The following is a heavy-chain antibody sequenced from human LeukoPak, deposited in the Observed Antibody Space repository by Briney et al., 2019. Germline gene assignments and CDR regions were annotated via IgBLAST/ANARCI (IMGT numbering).Heavy chain of an antibody. V-gene: IGHV4-34*01. J-gene: IGHJ4*02. CDR3: ARPHSYGRYFDY. CDR1: GGSFSGYY. D-gene: IGHD5-18*01. CDR2: INHSGST. Sequence: SETLSLTCAVYGGSFSGYYWSWIRQPPGKGLEWIGEINHSGSTNYNPSLKSRVTISVDTSKNQFSLKLSSVTAADTAVYYCARPHSYGRYFDYWGQGTLVTVSS.